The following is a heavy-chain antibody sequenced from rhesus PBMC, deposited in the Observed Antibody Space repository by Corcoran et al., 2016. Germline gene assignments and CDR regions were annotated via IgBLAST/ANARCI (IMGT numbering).Heavy chain of an antibody. CDR1: GFPFSRYW. CDR3: AKEYCSSTYCSQVGDY. J-gene: IGHJ4*01. CDR2: INSGGGST. Sequence: EVQLVESGGGLAKPGGSLRLSCAASGFPFSRYWMNWVRQAPGKGLEGVSAINSGGGSTYYADSVKGRFTISRDNSKNTLSLQMNSLRAEDTAVYYCAKEYCSSTYCSQVGDYWGQGVLVTVSS. D-gene: IGHD2-15*01. V-gene: IGHV3S25*01.